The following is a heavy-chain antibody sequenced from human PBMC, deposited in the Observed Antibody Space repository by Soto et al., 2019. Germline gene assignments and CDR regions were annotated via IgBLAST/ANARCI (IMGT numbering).Heavy chain of an antibody. J-gene: IGHJ4*02. CDR3: ARTDTAMVNVFHY. CDR2: IIPIFGTA. V-gene: IGHV1-69*13. Sequence: SVKVSCKASGGTFSSYAISWVRQAPGQGLEWMGGIIPIFGTANYAQKFQGRVTITADESTSTAYMELSSLRSEDTAVYYCARTDTAMVNVFHYWGQGTLVTVSS. CDR1: GGTFSSYA. D-gene: IGHD5-18*01.